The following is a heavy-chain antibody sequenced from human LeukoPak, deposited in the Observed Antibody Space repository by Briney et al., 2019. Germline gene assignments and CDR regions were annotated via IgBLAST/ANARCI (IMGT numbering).Heavy chain of an antibody. CDR3: ARDLGSSGPYFDY. Sequence: GGSLRLSCAASGFTFSSYSMNWVRQAPGKGLEWVSYISSSSSTIYYADPVKGRFTISRDNAKNSLYLQMNSLRAEDTAVYYCARDLGSSGPYFDYWGQGTLVTVSS. D-gene: IGHD3-22*01. CDR1: GFTFSSYS. CDR2: ISSSSSTI. J-gene: IGHJ4*02. V-gene: IGHV3-48*01.